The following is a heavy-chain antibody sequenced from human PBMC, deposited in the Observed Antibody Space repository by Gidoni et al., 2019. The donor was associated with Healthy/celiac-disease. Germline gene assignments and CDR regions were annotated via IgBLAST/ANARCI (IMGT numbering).Heavy chain of an antibody. V-gene: IGHV4-59*08. CDR3: ARNGGYYYGSGPPGRFRGNYGMDV. CDR1: GGSISSYY. Sequence: QVQLQESGPGLVKPSETLSLTCTVSGGSISSYYWSWIRQPPGKGLEWIGYIYYSGSTNYNPSLKSRVTISVDTSKNQFSLKLSSVTAADTAVYYCARNGGYYYGSGPPGRFRGNYGMDVWGQGTTVTVSS. CDR2: IYYSGST. D-gene: IGHD3-10*01. J-gene: IGHJ6*02.